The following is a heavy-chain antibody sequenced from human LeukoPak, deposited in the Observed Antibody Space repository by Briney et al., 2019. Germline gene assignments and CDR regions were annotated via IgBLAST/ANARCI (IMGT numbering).Heavy chain of an antibody. CDR2: MNPNNGDS. V-gene: IGHV1-8*03. CDR1: GYTFTNYH. CDR3: ARTTSFTTSGYDY. D-gene: IGHD4-17*01. J-gene: IGHJ4*02. Sequence: GASVTLSCKASGYTFTNYHINWVRQATGQGLEWMGWMNPNNGDSGYAQKFQGRVTITRDTSKSTSYMELRSLRSEDTAVYFCARTTSFTTSGYDYWGQGSLVSVSS.